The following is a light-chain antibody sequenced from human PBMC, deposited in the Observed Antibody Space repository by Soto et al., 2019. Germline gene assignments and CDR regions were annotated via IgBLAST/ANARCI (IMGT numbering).Light chain of an antibody. V-gene: IGKV1-9*01. CDR3: QQLTSYPRST. CDR1: QGISNY. J-gene: IGKJ5*01. Sequence: DIQLTQSPSFLSASVGDRVTITCRASQGISNYLAWYQQRPGKAPKLLIYAASTLQTGVPSRFSGSGSGTEFTLTISSLQPEDLATYHCQQLTSYPRSTFGQGTRLEIK. CDR2: AAS.